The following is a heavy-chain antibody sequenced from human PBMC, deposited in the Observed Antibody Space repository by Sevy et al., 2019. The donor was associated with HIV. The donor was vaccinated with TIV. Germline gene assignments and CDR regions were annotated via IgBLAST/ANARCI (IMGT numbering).Heavy chain of an antibody. V-gene: IGHV3-30*02. CDR1: GFTLSNYD. Sequence: GGSLRLSCIESGFTLSNYDIHWVSQAAGKGLELVAFIQYDGSIQYYADSVKGRFTISRDNSKNTLYLQMNSLRPEDTAIYYCAKRGSKSGYALGYWGQGTLVTVSS. CDR2: IQYDGSIQ. J-gene: IGHJ4*02. CDR3: AKRGSKSGYALGY. D-gene: IGHD5-12*01.